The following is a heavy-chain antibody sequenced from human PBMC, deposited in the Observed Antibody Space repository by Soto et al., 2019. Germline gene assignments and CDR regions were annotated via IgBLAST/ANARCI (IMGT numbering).Heavy chain of an antibody. CDR3: ARGYCSGGSCYRKGAFDI. J-gene: IGHJ3*02. CDR1: GFTVSSNY. CDR2: IYSGGST. V-gene: IGHV3-53*04. D-gene: IGHD2-15*01. Sequence: GESLKISCAASGFTVSSNYMSWVRQAPGKGLEWVSVIYSGGSTYYADSVKGRFTISRHNSKNTLYLQMNSLRAEDTAVYYCARGYCSGGSCYRKGAFDIWGQGTMVTVSS.